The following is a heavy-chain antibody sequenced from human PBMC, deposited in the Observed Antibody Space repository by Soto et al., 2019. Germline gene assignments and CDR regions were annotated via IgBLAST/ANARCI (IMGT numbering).Heavy chain of an antibody. CDR3: ARYCSSSSCYRKGMDV. J-gene: IGHJ6*02. V-gene: IGHV4-31*01. D-gene: IGHD2-2*01. Sequence: SETLSLTCSVSGGTISRDNYYWTWIRQRPGQGLEWIGNIYSSGTTYYNPSLGSQFTISVDTSKNQFSLKVTYVTAADTAVYYXARYCSSSSCYRKGMDVWGQGTTVTVSS. CDR1: GGTISRDNYY. CDR2: IYSSGTT.